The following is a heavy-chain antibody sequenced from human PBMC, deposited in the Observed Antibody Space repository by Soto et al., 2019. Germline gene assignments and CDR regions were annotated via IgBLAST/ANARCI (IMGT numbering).Heavy chain of an antibody. CDR2: IYSSGST. J-gene: IGHJ6*02. Sequence: EVQLVETGGGLIQLGGSLRLSCGASGFTVSGNYMSWVRQAPGKGLEWVSIIYSSGSTYYADSVKGRFTISRDSSKNTLYLQMNSLRAEDTAVYYCARDSYGMDVWGQGTTVTVSS. CDR3: ARDSYGMDV. V-gene: IGHV3-53*02. CDR1: GFTVSGNY.